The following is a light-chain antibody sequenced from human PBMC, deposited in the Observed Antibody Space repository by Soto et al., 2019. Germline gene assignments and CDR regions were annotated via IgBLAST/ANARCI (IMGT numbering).Light chain of an antibody. J-gene: IGKJ4*01. V-gene: IGKV3-20*01. CDR2: GAS. CDR1: QSVSSSY. Sequence: EIVLTQSPGTLSLSPGERATLSCRASQSVSSSYLAWYQQKPGQAPRLLIYGASSRATGIPDRFSGSGSGTDFTLTISRLEPEAFAVYYCQQYGSSRELTFGGGTKVEIK. CDR3: QQYGSSRELT.